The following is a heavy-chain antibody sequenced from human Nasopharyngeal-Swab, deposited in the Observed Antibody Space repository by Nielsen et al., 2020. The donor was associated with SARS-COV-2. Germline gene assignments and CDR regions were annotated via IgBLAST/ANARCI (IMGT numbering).Heavy chain of an antibody. D-gene: IGHD3-10*01. V-gene: IGHV4-59*13. CDR1: GGSISRYY. CDR2: IYYSGST. CDR3: ARDRTGYGSLNYLDY. J-gene: IGHJ4*02. Sequence: GSLRLSCTVSGGSISRYYWSWIRQTPGKGLEWIGYIYYSGSTKYNPSLKSRVTISIDTSKNQFSLKLSSVTAADTAVYYCARDRTGYGSLNYLDYWGQGTLVTVSS.